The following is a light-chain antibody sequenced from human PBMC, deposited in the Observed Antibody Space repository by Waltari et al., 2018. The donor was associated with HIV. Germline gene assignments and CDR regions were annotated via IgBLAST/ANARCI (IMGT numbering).Light chain of an antibody. CDR2: GDN. J-gene: IGLJ1*01. V-gene: IGLV1-44*01. CDR3: AAWDARLNEYL. CDR1: NSNVGSDV. Sequence: QSVLTQPHSASGTPGQRVIISCSGSNSNVGSDVVNWDQQLPGTAPKLLIYGDNGRPSGVPDRFSGSKCGASASLAISDLQSEGEAEYYCAAWDARLNEYLFGTGTKVTVL.